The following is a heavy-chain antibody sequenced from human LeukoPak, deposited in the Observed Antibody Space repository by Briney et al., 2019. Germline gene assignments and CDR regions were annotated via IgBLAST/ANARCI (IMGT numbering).Heavy chain of an antibody. J-gene: IGHJ5*02. Sequence: ASVKVSCKASGYTFTGYYMHWVRQAPGQGLEWMGWINPNSGGTNYAQKFQGRVTMTRDTSISTAYMELSRLRSDDTAVYYCAREDGDSCSWGTWGFDPWGQGTLVTVSS. V-gene: IGHV1-2*02. D-gene: IGHD6-13*01. CDR3: AREDGDSCSWGTWGFDP. CDR1: GYTFTGYY. CDR2: INPNSGGT.